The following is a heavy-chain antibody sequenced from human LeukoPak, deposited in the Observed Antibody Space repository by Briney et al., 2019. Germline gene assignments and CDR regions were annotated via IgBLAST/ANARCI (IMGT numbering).Heavy chain of an antibody. CDR3: AKLYDFWSANYSHQPEYFQH. Sequence: GGSLRLSCAASGFTFSSYAMSWVRQAPGKGLEWVSAISGSGGSTYYADSVKGRFTISRDNSKNTLYLQMNSLRAEDTAVSYCAKLYDFWSANYSHQPEYFQHWGQGTLVTVSS. J-gene: IGHJ1*01. D-gene: IGHD3-3*01. V-gene: IGHV3-23*01. CDR2: ISGSGGST. CDR1: GFTFSSYA.